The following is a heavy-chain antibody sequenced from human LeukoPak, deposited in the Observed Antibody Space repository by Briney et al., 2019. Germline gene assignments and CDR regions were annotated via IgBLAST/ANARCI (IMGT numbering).Heavy chain of an antibody. CDR1: GFTFSSYG. CDR2: IRYDGSNK. Sequence: PGGSLRLSCAASGFTFSSYGMHWVRQAPGKGLEWVAFIRYDGSNKYYADSVKGPFTISRDNSKNTLYLQMNSLRAEDMAVCYCARGLVPAAIWGIDYMDVWGKGTTVTVSS. V-gene: IGHV3-30*02. CDR3: ARGLVPAAIWGIDYMDV. D-gene: IGHD2-2*02. J-gene: IGHJ6*03.